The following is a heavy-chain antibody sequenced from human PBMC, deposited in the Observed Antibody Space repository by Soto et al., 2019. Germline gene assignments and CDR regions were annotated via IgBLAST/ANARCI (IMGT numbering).Heavy chain of an antibody. D-gene: IGHD3-10*01. Sequence: EVQLVESGGGLIQPGGSLRLSCAVSGFTVSNNYMSWVRQAPGKGLEGVSVIYSGGYTAYGDSVKGRFTISRDNSKNTLYPKIKSLDAPDEGVFFCAPHPGGGGYWGQGTLVTVSS. CDR2: IYSGGYT. J-gene: IGHJ4*02. CDR3: APHPGGGGY. CDR1: GFTVSNNY. V-gene: IGHV3-53*01.